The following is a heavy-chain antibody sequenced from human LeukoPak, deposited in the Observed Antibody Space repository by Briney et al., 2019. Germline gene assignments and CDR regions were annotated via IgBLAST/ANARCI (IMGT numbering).Heavy chain of an antibody. D-gene: IGHD3-9*01. CDR2: ISGSGGGT. V-gene: IGHV3-23*01. J-gene: IGHJ4*02. CDR1: GFSFSSYA. Sequence: GGSLRLSCAASGFSFSSYAMSWVRQSPGKGLEWVSAISGSGGGTYYADSVKGRFTISRDNPKNTLYLQMNSLRAEDTAVYYCAKDPLGNILTGYYVFYYFDCWGQGTLVTVSS. CDR3: AKDPLGNILTGYYVFYYFDC.